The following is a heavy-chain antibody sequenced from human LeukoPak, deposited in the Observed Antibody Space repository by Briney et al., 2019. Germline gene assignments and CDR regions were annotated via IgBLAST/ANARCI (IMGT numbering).Heavy chain of an antibody. CDR1: GGSISSYY. CDR3: ARLFSQYGMDV. D-gene: IGHD2-21*01. J-gene: IGHJ6*02. V-gene: IGHV4-59*08. Sequence: SETLSPTCTVSGGSISSYYWSWIRQPPGKGLEWIGYIYYSGSTDYNPSLKSRVTISVDTSKNQFSLKLSSVTAADTAVYYCARLFSQYGMDVWGQGTTVTVSS. CDR2: IYYSGST.